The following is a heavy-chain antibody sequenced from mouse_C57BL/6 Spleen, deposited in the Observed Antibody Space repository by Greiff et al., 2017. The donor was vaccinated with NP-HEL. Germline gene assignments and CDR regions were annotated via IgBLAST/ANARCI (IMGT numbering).Heavy chain of an antibody. V-gene: IGHV1-81*01. J-gene: IGHJ1*03. CDR3: ARFDWYFDV. CDR2: IYPRSGNT. CDR1: GYTFTSYG. Sequence: VQLQEFGAELARPGASVKLSCKASGYTFTSYGISWVKQRTGQGLEWIGEIYPRSGNTYYNEKFKGKATLTADKSSSTAYMELRSLTSEDSAVYFCARFDWYFDVWGTGTTVTVSS.